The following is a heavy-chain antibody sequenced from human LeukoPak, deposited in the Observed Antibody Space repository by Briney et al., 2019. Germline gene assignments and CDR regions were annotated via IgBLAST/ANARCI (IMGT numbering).Heavy chain of an antibody. CDR2: ISYDGSNK. Sequence: GGSLRLSCAASGCTFSSYAMHWVRQAPGKGLEWVAVISYDGSNKYYADSVKGRFTISRDNSKNTLYLQMNSLRAEDTAVYYCARDLRDGITIFAEGDYWGQGTLVTVSS. CDR3: ARDLRDGITIFAEGDY. CDR1: GCTFSSYA. J-gene: IGHJ4*02. V-gene: IGHV3-30-3*01. D-gene: IGHD3-3*01.